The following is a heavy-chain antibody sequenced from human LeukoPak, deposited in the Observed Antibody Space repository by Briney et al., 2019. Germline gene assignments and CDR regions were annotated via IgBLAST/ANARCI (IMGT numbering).Heavy chain of an antibody. J-gene: IGHJ4*02. CDR3: ATLLTNTAYYFDY. Sequence: SVKVSCKASGGTFSSYAISWVRQAPGQGLEWMGGIIPIFGTANYAQKFQGRVTITADESTSTAYMELSSLRSEDTAVYYCATLLTNTAYYFDYWGQGTLVTVSS. CDR1: GGTFSSYA. V-gene: IGHV1-69*13. D-gene: IGHD1-26*01. CDR2: IIPIFGTA.